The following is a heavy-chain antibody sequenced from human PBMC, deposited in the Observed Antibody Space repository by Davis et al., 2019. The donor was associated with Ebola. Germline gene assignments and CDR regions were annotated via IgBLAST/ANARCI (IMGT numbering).Heavy chain of an antibody. CDR2: ISYDGLNK. V-gene: IGHV3-30-3*01. J-gene: IGHJ2*01. D-gene: IGHD3-10*01. CDR3: ARVGGFTMADWYLDL. Sequence: GGSLRLSCTASGFTFDSSGMHWVRQAPGKGLGWVAGISYDGLNKFYTDSVKDRFTISRDNSKKTLHLQMDSLRTEDMAVYYCARVGGFTMADWYLDLWGRGTLVVVSS. CDR1: GFTFDSSG.